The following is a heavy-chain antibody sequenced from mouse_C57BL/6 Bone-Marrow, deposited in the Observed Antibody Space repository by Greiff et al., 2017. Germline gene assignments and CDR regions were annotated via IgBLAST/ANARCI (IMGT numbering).Heavy chain of an antibody. CDR3: AIYSNHDGGAMDY. CDR2: IDPSDSYT. D-gene: IGHD2-5*01. V-gene: IGHV1-69*01. CDR1: GYTFTSYW. J-gene: IGHJ4*01. Sequence: QVQLQQPGAELVMPGASVKLSCKASGYTFTSYWMHWVKQRPGQGLEWIGEIDPSDSYTNYNQKFKGKSTLTVDKSSSTAYMQLSSLTSEDSAVYYCAIYSNHDGGAMDYWGQGTSGTVSS.